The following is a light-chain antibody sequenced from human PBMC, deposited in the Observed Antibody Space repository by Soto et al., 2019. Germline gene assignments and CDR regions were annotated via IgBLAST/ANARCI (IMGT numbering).Light chain of an antibody. Sequence: DIQMTQSPSSLSAPVGDRVIITCRASRSIGTNLNWYQQKPGRAPKLLVFAASTLQYGVPSRFSGSGSGTDFTLTISSLQPEDSASYCCQQSYSPWATFGGGTKVEIQ. CDR3: QQSYSPWAT. CDR1: RSIGTN. J-gene: IGKJ4*01. CDR2: AAS. V-gene: IGKV1-39*01.